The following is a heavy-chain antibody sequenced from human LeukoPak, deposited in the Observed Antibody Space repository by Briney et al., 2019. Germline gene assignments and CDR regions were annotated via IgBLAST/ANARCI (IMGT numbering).Heavy chain of an antibody. V-gene: IGHV4-34*01. D-gene: IGHD5-18*01. Sequence: SETLSLTCAVYGGSSSNYYWNWIRQSPGKGLEWIGGINQSGSTEYNPSLKSRVTISGDTSKNQFSLRLNSVTAADTAVYFCARAYRAHQTFHSYHYFDYWGQGTLVTVSS. J-gene: IGHJ4*02. CDR2: INQSGST. CDR3: ARAYRAHQTFHSYHYFDY. CDR1: GGSSSNYY.